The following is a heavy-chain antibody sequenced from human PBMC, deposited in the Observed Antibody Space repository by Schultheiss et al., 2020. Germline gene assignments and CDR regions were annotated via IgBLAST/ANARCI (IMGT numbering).Heavy chain of an antibody. CDR3: ARVGITMVRGVNYYYGMDV. CDR2: IYYSGST. J-gene: IGHJ6*02. D-gene: IGHD3-10*01. Sequence: SETLSLTCTVSGDSISNYYWAWIRQPPGKGLEWIGSIYYSGSTYYNPSLKSRVTISVDTSKNQFSLKLSSVTAADTAVYYCARVGITMVRGVNYYYGMDVWGQGTTVNVYS. V-gene: IGHV4-39*01. CDR1: GDSISNYY.